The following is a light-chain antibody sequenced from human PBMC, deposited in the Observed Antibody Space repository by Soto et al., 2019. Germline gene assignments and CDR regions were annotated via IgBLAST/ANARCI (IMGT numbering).Light chain of an antibody. CDR2: GGS. V-gene: IGKV3-20*01. CDR3: QKDCSSLRFT. J-gene: IGKJ3*01. CDR1: QSVSSSY. Sequence: EIVLTQSPGTLSLSPGERATLSCRASQSVSSSYLAWYQQKPGQSPRLLIYGGSSRATGIPDRFSGSGSGTDFPLTIISLEHEDGVLYYCQKDCSSLRFTFGPGTKVDIK.